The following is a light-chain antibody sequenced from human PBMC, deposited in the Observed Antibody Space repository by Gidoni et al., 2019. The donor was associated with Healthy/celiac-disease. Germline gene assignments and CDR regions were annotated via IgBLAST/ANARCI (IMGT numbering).Light chain of an antibody. CDR2: DVS. Sequence: QSALPPPDSVSGSPGQSITISCTGTSSDVGGYNYVSWYQQHPGKAPKLMIYDVSNRPSGVSNRFSGSKSGNTASLTISGLQAEDEADYYCSSYTSSSTLFGGGTKLTVL. CDR3: SSYTSSSTL. J-gene: IGLJ2*01. CDR1: SSDVGGYNY. V-gene: IGLV2-14*03.